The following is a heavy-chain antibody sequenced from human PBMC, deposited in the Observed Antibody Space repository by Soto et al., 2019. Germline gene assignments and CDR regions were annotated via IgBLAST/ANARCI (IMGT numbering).Heavy chain of an antibody. CDR3: ARVFVDSSGLKTGFDP. D-gene: IGHD3-22*01. V-gene: IGHV1-69*02. J-gene: IGHJ5*02. CDR2: IIPILGIA. CDR1: GGTFSSYT. Sequence: QVQLVQSGAEVKKPGSSVKVSCKASGGTFSSYTISWVRQAPGQGLEWMGRIIPILGIANYAQKFQGRVTITADKSTSTAYMELSSLRSEDTAVYYCARVFVDSSGLKTGFDPWGQGTLVTVSS.